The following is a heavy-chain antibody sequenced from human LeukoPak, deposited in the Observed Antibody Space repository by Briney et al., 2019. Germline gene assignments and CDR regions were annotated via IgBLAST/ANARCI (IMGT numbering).Heavy chain of an antibody. CDR1: GYSFTNYD. J-gene: IGHJ5*02. CDR2: MNPKSGDT. Sequence: ASVKVSCKASGYSFTNYDINWVRQATGQGLEWMGWMNPKSGDTGYSQKFQGRVTITRNTSINTAYMELSSLRFEDTAVYYCARGIRRNINYWFDPWGQGTLVTVSS. D-gene: IGHD4-11*01. CDR3: ARGIRRNINYWFDP. V-gene: IGHV1-8*03.